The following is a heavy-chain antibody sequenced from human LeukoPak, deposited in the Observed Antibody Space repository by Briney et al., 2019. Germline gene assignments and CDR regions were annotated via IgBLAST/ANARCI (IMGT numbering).Heavy chain of an antibody. CDR2: TRNKANSYTT. Sequence: GSLRLSCAASGFTSSDHYIDWVRQAPGKALEWVGRTRNKANSYTTEYAASVKGGFTISRDDLKNSLFLQMNSLMTEDTAVYYCARARRGSYPSSDYWGQGTLVTVSS. CDR1: GFTSSDHY. V-gene: IGHV3-72*01. D-gene: IGHD1-26*01. J-gene: IGHJ4*02. CDR3: ARARRGSYPSSDY.